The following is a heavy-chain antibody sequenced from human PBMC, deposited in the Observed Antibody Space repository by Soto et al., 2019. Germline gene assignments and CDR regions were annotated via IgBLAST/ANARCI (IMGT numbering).Heavy chain of an antibody. CDR2: IYHGGTT. CDR3: AKAHVMAVADSTFDY. CDR1: GYSISSGSY. V-gene: IGHV4-38-2*02. D-gene: IGHD6-19*01. Sequence: SETLSLTCTVSGYSISSGSYWGWIRQPPGKGPEWIASIYHGGTTFYNPSLKSRVTVSVDKSNNQFSLKLRSVTAADTAVYYCAKAHVMAVADSTFDYWGHGTLLTVSS. J-gene: IGHJ4*01.